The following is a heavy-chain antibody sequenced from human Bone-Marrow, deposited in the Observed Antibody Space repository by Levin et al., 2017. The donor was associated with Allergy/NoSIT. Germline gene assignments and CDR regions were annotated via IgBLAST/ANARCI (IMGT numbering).Heavy chain of an antibody. CDR2: ISSSSSNI. Sequence: PGGSLRLSCAASGFTFSRYAMNWVRQAPGKGLEWVSYISSSSSNIKYADSVKGRFTVSRDNAKNSLYLQMNSLRDEDTAVYYCAGDQSIGAQLKYYFDYWGQGALVTVSS. CDR3: AGDQSIGAQLKYYFDY. CDR1: GFTFSRYA. V-gene: IGHV3-48*02. D-gene: IGHD3-10*01. J-gene: IGHJ4*02.